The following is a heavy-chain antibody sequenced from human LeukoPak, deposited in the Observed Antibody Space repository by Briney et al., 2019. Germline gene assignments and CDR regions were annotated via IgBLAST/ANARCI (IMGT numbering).Heavy chain of an antibody. J-gene: IGHJ3*02. Sequence: SETLSLTCTVSGGSISSRSYYWGWIRQPPGKGLGWIGRVYYSGSTPHNPSLKRQVTIPVDTSKHQFSLLLGSVTPADTTVYYCALWGGGGFDRWGQGTMVTVSS. V-gene: IGHV4-39*01. D-gene: IGHD2-21*01. CDR2: VYYSGST. CDR3: ALWGGGGFDR. CDR1: GGSISSRSYY.